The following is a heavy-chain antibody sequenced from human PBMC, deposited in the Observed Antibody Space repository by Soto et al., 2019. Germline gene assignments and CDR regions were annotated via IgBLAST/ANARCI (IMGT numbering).Heavy chain of an antibody. CDR3: ARAPYYYDSRGYWAY. D-gene: IGHD3-22*01. CDR2: ISSSSSYI. J-gene: IGHJ4*02. CDR1: GFTFSSYS. Sequence: EVQLVESWGGLVKPGGSLRLSCAASGFTFSSYSMNWVRQAPGKGLEWVASISSSSSYIYYADSVKGRFTISRDNDKNSLYLQMNSLRAEDTAVYYCARAPYYYDSRGYWAYWGQGTLVTVSS. V-gene: IGHV3-21*01.